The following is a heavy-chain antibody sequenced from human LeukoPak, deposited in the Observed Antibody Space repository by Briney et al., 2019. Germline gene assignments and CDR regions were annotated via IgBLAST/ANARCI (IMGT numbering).Heavy chain of an antibody. D-gene: IGHD3-3*01. CDR3: ARSPSPYYDFWSGYYVGGAFDI. Sequence: EASVKVSCKASGYTFTGYYMHWVRQAPGQGLEWMGWINPNSGDTNYAQKFQGRVTMTRDTSISTAYMELSRLRSDDTAVYYCARSPSPYYDFWSGYYVGGAFDIWGQGTMVTVSS. CDR2: INPNSGDT. CDR1: GYTFTGYY. V-gene: IGHV1-2*02. J-gene: IGHJ3*02.